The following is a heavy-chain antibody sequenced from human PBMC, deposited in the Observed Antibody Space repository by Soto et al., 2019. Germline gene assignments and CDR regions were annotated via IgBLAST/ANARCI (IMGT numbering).Heavy chain of an antibody. Sequence: QVTLKESGPVLVKPTETLTLTCTVSGFSLSNARMGVSWIRQPPGKALEWLAHIFSNDEKSYSTSLKSRLTLPKDTSKSQVVLTMTNMDPVDTATYYCARILSSSWQINWFDPWGQGTLVTVSS. D-gene: IGHD6-13*01. CDR3: ARILSSSWQINWFDP. J-gene: IGHJ5*02. V-gene: IGHV2-26*01. CDR2: IFSNDEK. CDR1: GFSLSNARMG.